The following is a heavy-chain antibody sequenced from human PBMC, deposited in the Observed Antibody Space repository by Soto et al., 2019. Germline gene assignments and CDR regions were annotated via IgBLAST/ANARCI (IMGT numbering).Heavy chain of an antibody. CDR1: GGSISSGDYY. J-gene: IGHJ5*02. V-gene: IGHV4-30-4*01. CDR3: ARDRYYYDSRERAWVNLFDX. D-gene: IGHD3-22*01. CDR2: IYYSGST. Sequence: PSETLSLTCTVSGGSISSGDYYWSWIRQPPGKGLEWIGYIYYSGSTYYNPSLKSRVTISVDTSKNQFSLKLSSVTAADTAVYYCARDRYYYDSRERAWVNLFDXWGQGTLVTVSS.